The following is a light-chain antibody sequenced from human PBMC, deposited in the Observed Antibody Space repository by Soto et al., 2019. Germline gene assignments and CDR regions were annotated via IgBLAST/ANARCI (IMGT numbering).Light chain of an antibody. CDR3: QQSSSSSPYT. CDR1: QSISSW. V-gene: IGKV1-5*01. Sequence: DIQMTQSPSTLSASIGDRVTITCRASQSISSWLAWYQQKPGKAPKLLIYDASNLESGVPSRFSGSGSGTEFTLTISSLQPDDFATYYCQQSSSSSPYTFGQGTKLEIK. J-gene: IGKJ2*01. CDR2: DAS.